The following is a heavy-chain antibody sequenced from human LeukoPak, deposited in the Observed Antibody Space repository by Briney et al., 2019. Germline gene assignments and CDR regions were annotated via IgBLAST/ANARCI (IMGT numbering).Heavy chain of an antibody. CDR3: ANSIAAARGYYFDY. CDR2: IIGGGAYT. V-gene: IGHV3-23*01. Sequence: GRSLRLSCAASGFTFSSYAMSWVRQAPGKGLEWVSTIIGGGAYTYYADSVKGRLTISRDNSKNSLYLQMTSLTAEDTAIYYCANSIAAARGYYFDYWGQGTLVTVSS. J-gene: IGHJ4*02. CDR1: GFTFSSYA. D-gene: IGHD6-13*01.